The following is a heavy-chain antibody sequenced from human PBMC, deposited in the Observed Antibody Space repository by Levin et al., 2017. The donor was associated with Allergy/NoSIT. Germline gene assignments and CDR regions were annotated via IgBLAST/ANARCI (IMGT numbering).Heavy chain of an antibody. CDR3: ARTTRSGRDSSGYHDAVDI. Sequence: TGGSLRLSCAASGFTFSSYWMTWVRQAPGKGLEWVANIKQDGSEKYYVDSVKGRFTISRDNAKNSLYLQMNSLRAEDTAVYFCARTTRSGRDSSGYHDAVDIGGQGTRVSVSS. D-gene: IGHD3-22*01. CDR2: IKQDGSEK. V-gene: IGHV3-7*03. CDR1: GFTFSSYW. J-gene: IGHJ3*02.